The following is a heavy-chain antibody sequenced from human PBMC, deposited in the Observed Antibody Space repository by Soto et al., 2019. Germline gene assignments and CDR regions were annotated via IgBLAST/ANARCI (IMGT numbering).Heavy chain of an antibody. CDR2: IDSSSSSI. D-gene: IGHD5-12*01. V-gene: IGHV3-48*02. Sequence: EVQLVESGGGLVQPGGSLRLSCAASGFTFNSYSMNWVRQAPGKGLEWVSYIDSSSSSIYYADSVKGRFTIPRDNAKNSLYLQMNSLRDEDTAVYYCARGRDGYNWWGQGTLVTVSS. CDR1: GFTFNSYS. CDR3: ARGRDGYNW. J-gene: IGHJ4*02.